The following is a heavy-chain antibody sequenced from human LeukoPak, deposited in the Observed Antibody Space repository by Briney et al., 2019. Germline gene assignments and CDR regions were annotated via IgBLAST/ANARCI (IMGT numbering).Heavy chain of an antibody. CDR3: ATYNYSNYGGDYYYYYYMDV. D-gene: IGHD4-11*01. V-gene: IGHV1-18*01. CDR1: GGTFSSYA. CDR2: ISAYNGNT. J-gene: IGHJ6*03. Sequence: ASVKVSCKASGGTFSSYAISWVRQAPGQGLEWMGWISAYNGNTNYAQKLQGRVTMTTDTSTSTAYMELSSLRSEDTAVYYCATYNYSNYGGDYYYYYYMDVWGKGTTATVSS.